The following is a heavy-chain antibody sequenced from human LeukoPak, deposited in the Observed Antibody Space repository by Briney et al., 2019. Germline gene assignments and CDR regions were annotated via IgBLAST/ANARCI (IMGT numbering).Heavy chain of an antibody. CDR2: ISYSGST. CDR1: GGSISSYY. CDR3: ARETRLHSGSYSNDAFDI. J-gene: IGHJ3*02. Sequence: SETLSLTCTVSGGSISSYYWSWIRQPPGKGLEWIGYISYSGSTDYNPSLKSRVTISLDTSKNQFSLRLSSVTAADTAVYYCARETRLHSGSYSNDAFDIWGQGAMVTVSS. D-gene: IGHD1-26*01. V-gene: IGHV4-59*01.